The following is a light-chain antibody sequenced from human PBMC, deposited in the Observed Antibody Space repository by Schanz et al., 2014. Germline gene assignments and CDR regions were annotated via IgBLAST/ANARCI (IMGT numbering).Light chain of an antibody. V-gene: IGKV3-15*01. CDR1: QTISNN. CDR2: GAS. J-gene: IGKJ1*01. Sequence: LTQSPDTLSVSPGERATLSCRASQTISNNLAWYQQKPGQAPRLLIFGASTRATGIPARFSGSGSGTEFTLTISSLQSEDFAVYYCQHAWTFGQGTKVEVK. CDR3: QHAWT.